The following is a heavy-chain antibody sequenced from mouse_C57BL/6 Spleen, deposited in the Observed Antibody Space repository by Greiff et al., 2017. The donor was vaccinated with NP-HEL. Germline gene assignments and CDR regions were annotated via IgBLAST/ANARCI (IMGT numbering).Heavy chain of an antibody. V-gene: IGHV5-4*01. D-gene: IGHD4-1*01. Sequence: EVMLVESGGGLVKPGGSLKLSCAASGFTFSSYAMSWVRQTPEKRLEWVATISDGGSYTYYPDNVKGRFTISRDNAKNNLYLQMSHLKSEDTAMYYCARDQGGTLYAMDYWGQGTSVTVSS. CDR1: GFTFSSYA. CDR2: ISDGGSYT. CDR3: ARDQGGTLYAMDY. J-gene: IGHJ4*01.